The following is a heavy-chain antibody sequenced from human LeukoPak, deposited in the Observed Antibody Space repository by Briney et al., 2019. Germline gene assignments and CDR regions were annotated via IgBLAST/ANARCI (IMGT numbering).Heavy chain of an antibody. J-gene: IGHJ4*02. D-gene: IGHD3-16*01. CDR3: ARDYIGGWNDH. Sequence: GGSLRLSCSASGFTFSSYWMSWVRQTTGKGLECVAKIREDGNENFYVDSVKGRFTISRDNAKNSVYLQMNSLRVEDTAVYFCARDYIGGWNDHWGQGTLVTVSS. CDR2: IREDGNEN. V-gene: IGHV3-7*01. CDR1: GFTFSSYW.